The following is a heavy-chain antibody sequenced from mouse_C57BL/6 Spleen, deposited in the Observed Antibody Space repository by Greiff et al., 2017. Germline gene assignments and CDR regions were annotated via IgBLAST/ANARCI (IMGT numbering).Heavy chain of an antibody. D-gene: IGHD1-3*01. Sequence: QVQLKQSGPGLVQPSQSLSITCTVSGFSLTSYGVHWVRQSPGKGLEWLGVIWSGGSTDYNAAFISRLSISKDNSKSQVFFKMNSLQADDTAIYYCARGGIREAWFAYWGQGTLVTVSA. V-gene: IGHV2-2*01. CDR2: IWSGGST. J-gene: IGHJ3*01. CDR3: ARGGIREAWFAY. CDR1: GFSLTSYG.